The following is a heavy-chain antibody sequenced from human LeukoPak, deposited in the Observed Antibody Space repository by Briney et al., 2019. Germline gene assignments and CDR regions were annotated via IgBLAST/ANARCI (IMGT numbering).Heavy chain of an antibody. J-gene: IGHJ4*02. D-gene: IGHD3-22*01. V-gene: IGHV1-18*01. CDR2: ISAYNGNT. CDR1: GYTFTSYG. Sequence: RASVKASCKASGYTFTSYGISWVRQAPGQGLEWMGWISAYNGNTNYAQKLQGRVTMTTDTSTSTAYMELRSLRSDDTAVYYCARIFHSSGYYPPDSFDYWGQGTLVTVSS. CDR3: ARIFHSSGYYPPDSFDY.